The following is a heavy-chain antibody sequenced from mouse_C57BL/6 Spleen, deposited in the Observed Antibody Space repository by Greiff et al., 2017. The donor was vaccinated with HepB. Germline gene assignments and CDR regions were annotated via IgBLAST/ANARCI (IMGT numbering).Heavy chain of an antibody. J-gene: IGHJ4*01. Sequence: QVQLQQSGAELAKPGASVKLSCKASGYTFTSYWMHWVKQRPGQGLEWIGYINPSSGYTKYNQKFKDKATLTADKSSSTAYMQLSSLTYEDSAVYYCARGEDYYGSSLYYYAMDYWGQGTSVTVSS. D-gene: IGHD1-1*01. V-gene: IGHV1-7*01. CDR3: ARGEDYYGSSLYYYAMDY. CDR2: INPSSGYT. CDR1: GYTFTSYW.